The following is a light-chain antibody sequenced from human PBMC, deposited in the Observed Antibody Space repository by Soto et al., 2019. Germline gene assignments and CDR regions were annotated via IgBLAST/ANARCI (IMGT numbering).Light chain of an antibody. CDR1: SSDVGGYDY. V-gene: IGLV2-11*01. J-gene: IGLJ3*02. CDR2: DVS. CDR3: SSYTHTSPVV. Sequence: QSALTQPRSVSGSPGHSVTISCTGTSSDVGGYDYVSWYQHYPGKAPRLMIYDVSKRPSGVPDRFSGSKSANTASLTITGLQTEDEAVYYCSSYTHTSPVVFGGGTQLTVL.